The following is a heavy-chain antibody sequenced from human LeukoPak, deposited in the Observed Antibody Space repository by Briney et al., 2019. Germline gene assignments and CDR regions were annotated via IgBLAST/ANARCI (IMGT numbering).Heavy chain of an antibody. CDR1: GFTFSSYS. CDR3: ARGLNYDFWSGYEPPAY. Sequence: GGSLRFSCAASGFTFSSYSMNWVRQAPGKGLEWVSSISSSSSYIYYADSVKGRFTISRDNAKNSLYLQMNSLRAEDTAVYYCARGLNYDFWSGYEPPAYWGQGTLVTGSS. V-gene: IGHV3-21*01. J-gene: IGHJ4*02. CDR2: ISSSSSYI. D-gene: IGHD3-3*01.